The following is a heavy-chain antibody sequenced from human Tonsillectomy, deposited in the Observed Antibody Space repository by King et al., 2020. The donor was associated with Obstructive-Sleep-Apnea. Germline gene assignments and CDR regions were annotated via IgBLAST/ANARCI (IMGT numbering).Heavy chain of an antibody. V-gene: IGHV4-38-2*02. CDR2: IYYSGST. D-gene: IGHD2-21*01. CDR1: GDSISTSYY. Sequence: VQLQESGPGLVKPSETLSLTCNVSGDSISTSYYWSWIRQPPGKGLEWIGSIYYSGSTYYNPSLKSRVTISVDTSNNQFSLKLNSVTAADTAVYYCARGPSLGEENDYWGQGTLVTVSS. CDR3: ARGPSLGEENDY. J-gene: IGHJ4*02.